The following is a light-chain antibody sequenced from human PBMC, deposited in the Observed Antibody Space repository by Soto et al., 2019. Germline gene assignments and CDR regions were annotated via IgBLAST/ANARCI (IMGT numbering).Light chain of an antibody. Sequence: VLKQSLGTVCMIQSQTATLSFRASQRVSSSYLAWYQQKPGQAPRLLIYGASSRATGIPDRFSGSGSGTDFTLTISRLEPEDFAVYCCQQDGIQPSKFGQGTKVEIK. J-gene: IGKJ1*01. CDR2: GAS. CDR3: QQDGIQPSK. V-gene: IGKV3-20*01. CDR1: QRVSSSY.